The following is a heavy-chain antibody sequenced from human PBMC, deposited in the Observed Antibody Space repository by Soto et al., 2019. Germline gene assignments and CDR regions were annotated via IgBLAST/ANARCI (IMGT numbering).Heavy chain of an antibody. J-gene: IGHJ6*02. Sequence: QVQLQQWGAGLLKPSETLSLTCAVYGGSFSGYYWSWIRQPPGKGLEWIGEINHSGSTNYNPSLKSRVTISVDTSMNQFSLKLSSVTAADTAVYYCARGASGGYYYGMDVWGQGTTVTVSS. CDR1: GGSFSGYY. D-gene: IGHD3-16*01. CDR3: ARGASGGYYYGMDV. V-gene: IGHV4-34*01. CDR2: INHSGST.